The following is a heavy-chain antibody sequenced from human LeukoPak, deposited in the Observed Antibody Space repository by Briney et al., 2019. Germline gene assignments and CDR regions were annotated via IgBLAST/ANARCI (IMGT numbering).Heavy chain of an antibody. Sequence: SETLSLTCTVSGGSISSGGYYWSWIRQPPGKGLEWIGYIYHSGSTYYNPSLKSRVTISVDRSKNQFSLKLSSVTAADTAVYYCARSVGNTVTTWDAFDIWGQGTMVTVSS. V-gene: IGHV4-30-2*01. CDR2: IYHSGST. CDR3: ARSVGNTVTTWDAFDI. CDR1: GGSISSGGYY. J-gene: IGHJ3*02. D-gene: IGHD4-17*01.